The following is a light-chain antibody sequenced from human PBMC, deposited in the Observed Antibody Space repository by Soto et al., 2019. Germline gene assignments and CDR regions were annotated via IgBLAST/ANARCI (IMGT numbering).Light chain of an antibody. V-gene: IGLV2-11*01. CDR2: DVT. CDR3: CSYAGTYTYV. Sequence: QSALTQPRSVSGSPGQSVTISCTGTYSDVGLYDYLSWYQQHPGKAPKLIISDVTKRPSGVPDRFSGSKSGNTASLTISGLQAEDEADYYCCSYAGTYTYVFGSGTKVTVL. CDR1: YSDVGLYDY. J-gene: IGLJ1*01.